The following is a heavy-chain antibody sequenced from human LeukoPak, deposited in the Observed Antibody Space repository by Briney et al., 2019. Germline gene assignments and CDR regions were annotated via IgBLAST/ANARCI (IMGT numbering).Heavy chain of an antibody. V-gene: IGHV3-53*01. Sequence: GGSLRLSCAASGFTVSSNYMNWVRQAPGKGLEWVSVLYSGGSTYYADSVKGRFTISRDNAKNSLYLQMNSLRAEDTAVYYCARVYGSGSYHDAFDIWGQGTMVTVSS. D-gene: IGHD3-10*01. CDR3: ARVYGSGSYHDAFDI. CDR1: GFTVSSNY. J-gene: IGHJ3*02. CDR2: LYSGGST.